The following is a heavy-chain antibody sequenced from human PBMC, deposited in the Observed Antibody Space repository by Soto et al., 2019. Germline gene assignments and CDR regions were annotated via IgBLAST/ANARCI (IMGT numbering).Heavy chain of an antibody. D-gene: IGHD2-8*01. V-gene: IGHV3-49*04. J-gene: IGHJ4*01. CDR3: NGAESPGTAYFSLY. CDR2: LRNKSYQETT. Sequence: SLRLSWTGSRIPFADFSINWVRQAPGKGLEWVGRLRNKSYQETTVYAAAVKGRCTISRDSSNGLADLQIISLKIEDSAVYYCNGAESPGTAYFSLYWGPGT. CDR1: RIPFADFS.